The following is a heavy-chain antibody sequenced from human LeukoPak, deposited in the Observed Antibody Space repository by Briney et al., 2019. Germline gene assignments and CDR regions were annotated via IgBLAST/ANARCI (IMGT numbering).Heavy chain of an antibody. V-gene: IGHV3-21*01. CDR3: ARDQGHYYYYMEA. Sequence: GGSLRLSCAASGFTFSIYRMNWVRPAPGKGLEWVSSIRDNTSDINYADSVKGRFTISSDNAKNSLYQQMNSLRAEDTAVYYCARDQGHYYYYMEARGKGTTVTVAS. CDR2: IRDNTSDI. J-gene: IGHJ6*03. CDR1: GFTFSIYR.